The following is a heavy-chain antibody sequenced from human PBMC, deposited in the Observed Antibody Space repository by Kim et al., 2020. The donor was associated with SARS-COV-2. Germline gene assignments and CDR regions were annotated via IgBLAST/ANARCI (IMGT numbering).Heavy chain of an antibody. CDR3: ARGNRITIFGVVRNFDY. J-gene: IGHJ4*02. V-gene: IGHV1-3*01. Sequence: FQGRGTITRDTSASTAYMELSSLRSEDTAVYYCARGNRITIFGVVRNFDYWGQGTLVTVSS. D-gene: IGHD3-3*01.